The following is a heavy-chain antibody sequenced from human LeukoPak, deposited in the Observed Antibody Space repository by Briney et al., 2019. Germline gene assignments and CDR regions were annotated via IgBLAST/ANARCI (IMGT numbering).Heavy chain of an antibody. CDR3: ARICSNPSCQQDV. D-gene: IGHD2-2*01. J-gene: IGHJ6*04. CDR1: GFFASSNY. CDR2: INGGDAT. Sequence: GGSLRLSCAASGFFASSNYMSWVRQAPGKGLEWVSVINGGDATSYVDSVRGRFTISRDSSKNTVYFQMNSLRPEHTAVYFCARICSNPSCQQDVWGKGTTVTVSS. V-gene: IGHV3-66*02.